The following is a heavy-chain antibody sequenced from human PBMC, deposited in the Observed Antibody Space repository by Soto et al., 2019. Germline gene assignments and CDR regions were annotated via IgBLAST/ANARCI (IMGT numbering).Heavy chain of an antibody. Sequence: QVQLQESGPGLVKPSGTLSLTCAVSGGSISSSNWWSWVRQPPGKGLEWIGEIYHSGSTNYNPSLKSRVTIPVDKSKNQFSLKLSSVTAADTAVYYCARAGYSSGWYGDAFDIWGQGTMVTVSS. CDR3: ARAGYSSGWYGDAFDI. J-gene: IGHJ3*02. CDR2: IYHSGST. CDR1: GGSISSSNW. V-gene: IGHV4-4*02. D-gene: IGHD6-19*01.